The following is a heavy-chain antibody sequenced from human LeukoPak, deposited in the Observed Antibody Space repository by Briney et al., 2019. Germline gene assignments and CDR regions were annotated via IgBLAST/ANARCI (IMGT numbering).Heavy chain of an antibody. CDR2: ISSSSSTI. CDR3: ARRDRGYSHGPDY. J-gene: IGHJ4*02. Sequence: GGSLRLSCAASGFTFSSYSMNWVRQAPGKGLEWVSYISSSSSTIYYADSVKGRFTISRDNAKNSLYLQMNSLRAEDTAVYYCARRDRGYSHGPDYWGQGTLVTVSS. V-gene: IGHV3-48*01. CDR1: GFTFSSYS. D-gene: IGHD5-18*01.